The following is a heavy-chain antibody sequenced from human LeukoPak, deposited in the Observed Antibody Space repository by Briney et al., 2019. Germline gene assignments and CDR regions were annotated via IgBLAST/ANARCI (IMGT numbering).Heavy chain of an antibody. CDR3: AKSYSGSYSGFGY. D-gene: IGHD1-26*01. Sequence: GGSLRLSCAASGFTFSSYAMSWVRQAPGKGLEWVSAISGSGGGTYYADSVKGRFTISRDNSKNTLYLQMNSLRAEDTAVYYCAKSYSGSYSGFGYWGQGTLVTVSS. CDR2: ISGSGGGT. J-gene: IGHJ4*02. CDR1: GFTFSSYA. V-gene: IGHV3-23*01.